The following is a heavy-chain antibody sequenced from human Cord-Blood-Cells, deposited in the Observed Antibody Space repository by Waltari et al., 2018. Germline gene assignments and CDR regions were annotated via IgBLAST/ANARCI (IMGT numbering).Heavy chain of an antibody. J-gene: IGHJ4*02. Sequence: QVQLVQSGAEVKKPGASVKVSCKASGYTFTGYYMHWVRQAPGQGLEWRAWINPNRGGTNYAQKFQGRVTMTRDTSISTAYMELSRLRSDDTAVYYCARGQTGDLPFDYWGQGTLVTVSS. CDR3: ARGQTGDLPFDY. V-gene: IGHV1-2*02. CDR1: GYTFTGYY. CDR2: INPNRGGT. D-gene: IGHD7-27*01.